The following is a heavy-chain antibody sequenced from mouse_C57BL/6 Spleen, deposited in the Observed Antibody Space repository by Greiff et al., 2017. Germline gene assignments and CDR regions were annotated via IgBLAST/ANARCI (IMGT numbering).Heavy chain of an antibody. V-gene: IGHV1-42*01. CDR1: GYSFTGYY. CDR2: INPCTGGT. CDR3: ARSTLTMDY. D-gene: IGHD1-3*01. Sequence: VQLQQSGPELVKPGASVKISCKASGYSFTGYYMNLVKQSPEKSLEWIGEINPCTGGTTYNQKFKAKATLTVDKSSSTAYMQLKSLTSEVSAVYYCARSTLTMDYWGQGTSVTVSS. J-gene: IGHJ4*01.